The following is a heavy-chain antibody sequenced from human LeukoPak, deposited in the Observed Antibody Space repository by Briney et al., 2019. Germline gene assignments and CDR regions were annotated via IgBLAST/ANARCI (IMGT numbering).Heavy chain of an antibody. D-gene: IGHD7-27*01. CDR1: GYTFTSYY. V-gene: IGHV1-46*01. CDR2: ISPSGGST. Sequence: GASVKVSCKASGYTFTSYYMHWVRQAPGQGLEWMGIISPSGGSTSYAQKFQGRVTMTRDTSTSTVYMELSSLRSEDTAVYYCARLSKLGPLGYWGQGTLVTVSS. J-gene: IGHJ4*02. CDR3: ARLSKLGPLGY.